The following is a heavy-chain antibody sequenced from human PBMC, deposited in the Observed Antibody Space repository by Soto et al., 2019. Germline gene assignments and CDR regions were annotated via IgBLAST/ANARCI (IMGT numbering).Heavy chain of an antibody. J-gene: IGHJ3*02. V-gene: IGHV3-21*01. CDR2: ISSSSSYI. CDR3: PRGGPKIWNHALET. Sequence: GWSLRLSCAASGFTFSSYSMNLVRQAPGKGLEWVSSISSSSSYIYYADSVQGRFTISRDNAKNSLYLQMNSLRAEDTALYYCPRGGPKIWNHALETWGEGTLVPVSS. D-gene: IGHD1-1*01. CDR1: GFTFSSYS.